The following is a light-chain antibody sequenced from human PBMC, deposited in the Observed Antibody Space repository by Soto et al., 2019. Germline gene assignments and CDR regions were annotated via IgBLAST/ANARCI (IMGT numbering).Light chain of an antibody. CDR1: QSIGSW. Sequence: DIQMTQSPSILSASVGDRVTITCRASQSIGSWLAWYQHKPGRAPKLLIYKASSLESGVPLRFSGSGSGTEFTLTISSLQRDDFATYYCQQYSTYSRTFGQGTKVDI. CDR2: KAS. J-gene: IGKJ1*01. CDR3: QQYSTYSRT. V-gene: IGKV1-5*03.